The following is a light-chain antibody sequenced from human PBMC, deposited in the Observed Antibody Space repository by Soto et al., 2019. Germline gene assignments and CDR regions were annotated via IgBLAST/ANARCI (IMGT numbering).Light chain of an antibody. J-gene: IGKJ1*01. CDR1: QNIRSNY. CDR3: QQYHSPPLT. CDR2: GAV. V-gene: IGKV3-20*01. Sequence: EIVLTQSPGTLSLSPGQRATLSCRASQNIRSNYVAWFQQTPGQAPRLLIYGAVNKASGIPDRFSGRGSGTEFTLTISSLEPEDFVVYYCQQYHSPPLTFGQGTKVEIK.